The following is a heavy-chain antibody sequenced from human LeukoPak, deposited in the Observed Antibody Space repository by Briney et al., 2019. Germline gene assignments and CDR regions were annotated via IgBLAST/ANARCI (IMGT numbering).Heavy chain of an antibody. V-gene: IGHV3-74*01. CDR1: GFTFSGYW. CDR2: IDNGGSGT. J-gene: IGHJ6*02. D-gene: IGHD3-10*01. CDR3: AREVTMVRGVAEYYYGMDV. Sequence: GGSLRLSCAASGFTFSGYWMHWVRQVSEKGLVLVSRIDNGGSGTTYADSVKGRFTVSRDNAKNTLYLQMNSLRAEDTAVYYCAREVTMVRGVAEYYYGMDVWGQGTTVTVSS.